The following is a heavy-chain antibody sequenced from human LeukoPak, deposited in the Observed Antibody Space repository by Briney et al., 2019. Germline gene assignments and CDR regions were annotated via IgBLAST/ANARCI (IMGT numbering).Heavy chain of an antibody. CDR1: GYTFTGYY. CDR3: ARLYGSGSYPRRGAFDI. V-gene: IGHV1-2*02. D-gene: IGHD3-10*01. Sequence: GASVKVSCKASGYTFTGYYMHWVRQAPGQGLEWIGWINRNSGGTNYAQKFQGRVTMTRDTSISTAHMELSRLRSDDTAVYYCARLYGSGSYPRRGAFDIWGQGTMVTVSS. CDR2: INRNSGGT. J-gene: IGHJ3*02.